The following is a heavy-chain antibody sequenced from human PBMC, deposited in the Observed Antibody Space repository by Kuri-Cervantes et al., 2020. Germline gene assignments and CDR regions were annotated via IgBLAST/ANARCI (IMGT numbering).Heavy chain of an antibody. CDR1: GYTFTSPD. V-gene: IGHV1-8*02. Sequence: ASVKVSCKASGYTFTSPDINWVRQATGQGLEWMGWMNPNSGNTGYAQKFQGRVTMTRNTSISTAYMELSSLRSEDTAVYYCARDHPGYSSSWFGWFDPWGQGTLVTVSS. CDR3: ARDHPGYSSSWFGWFDP. J-gene: IGHJ5*02. CDR2: MNPNSGNT. D-gene: IGHD6-13*01.